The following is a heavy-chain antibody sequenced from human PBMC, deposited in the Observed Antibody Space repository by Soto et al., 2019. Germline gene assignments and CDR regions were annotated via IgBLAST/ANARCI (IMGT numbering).Heavy chain of an antibody. J-gene: IGHJ6*04. V-gene: IGHV3-66*01. CDR1: GFTFSSYA. CDR2: IYSGGST. Sequence: GGSLRLSCAASGFTFSSYAMSWVRQAPGKGLEWVSGIYSGGSTYYADSVKSRFTISRDNSKNTLYLQMNSLRAEDTAVYYCARDVGVWGRGTTVTVSS. CDR3: ARDVGV.